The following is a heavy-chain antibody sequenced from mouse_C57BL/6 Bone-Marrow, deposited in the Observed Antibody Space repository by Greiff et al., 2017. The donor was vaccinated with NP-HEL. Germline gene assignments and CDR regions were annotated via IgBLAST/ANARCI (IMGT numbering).Heavy chain of an antibody. CDR2: ISSGGSYT. V-gene: IGHV5-6*01. CDR3: ARPDYYYGSPYWYFDV. J-gene: IGHJ1*03. D-gene: IGHD1-1*01. Sequence: DVHLVESGGDLVKPGGSLKLSCAASGFTFSSYGMSWVRQTPDKRLEWVATISSGGSYTYYPDSVKGRFTISRDNAKNTLYLQMSSLKSEDTAMYYCARPDYYYGSPYWYFDVWGTGTTVTVSS. CDR1: GFTFSSYG.